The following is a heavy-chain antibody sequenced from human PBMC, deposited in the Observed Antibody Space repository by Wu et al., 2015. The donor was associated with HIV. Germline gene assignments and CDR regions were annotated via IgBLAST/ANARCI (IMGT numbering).Heavy chain of an antibody. CDR3: ARGRREGYNSHPMIFDN. CDR1: GGTFSSFA. D-gene: IGHD5-24*01. Sequence: QVHLVQSGAEVKKPGSSVKVSCKAAGGTFSSFALSWVRQAPGQGLEWVGGIIPLFDTAISAHNFHDRVTITADESTSTGYMELRSLRSDDTAFYYCARGRREGYNSHPMIFDNWGQGSLVTVSS. V-gene: IGHV1-69*12. J-gene: IGHJ4*02. CDR2: IIPLFDTA.